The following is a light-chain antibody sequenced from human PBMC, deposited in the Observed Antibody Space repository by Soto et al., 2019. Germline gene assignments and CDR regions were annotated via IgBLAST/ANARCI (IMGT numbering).Light chain of an antibody. CDR1: QSVSRY. Sequence: EIVLTQSPATLSLSPGERATLSCRASQSVSRYLAWYQQKPGQAPRLLIYDTSKRATGIPARFSGSGSGTDFTLTISRLEPEDFAVYYCQQYGSPPITFGQGTRLEI. J-gene: IGKJ5*01. V-gene: IGKV3-11*01. CDR3: QQYGSPPIT. CDR2: DTS.